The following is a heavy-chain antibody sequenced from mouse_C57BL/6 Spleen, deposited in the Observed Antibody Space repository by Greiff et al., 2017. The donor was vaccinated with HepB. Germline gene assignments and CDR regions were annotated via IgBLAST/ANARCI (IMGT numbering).Heavy chain of an antibody. V-gene: IGHV6-6*01. Sequence: EVKVEESGGGLVQPGGSMKLSCAASGFTFSDAWMDWVRQSPEKGLEWVAEIRNKANNHATYYAESVKGRFTISRDDSKSSVYLQMNSLRAEDTGIYYCTRLYYYGISYGWYFDVWGTGTTVTVSS. D-gene: IGHD1-1*01. CDR3: TRLYYYGISYGWYFDV. CDR2: IRNKANNHAT. J-gene: IGHJ1*03. CDR1: GFTFSDAW.